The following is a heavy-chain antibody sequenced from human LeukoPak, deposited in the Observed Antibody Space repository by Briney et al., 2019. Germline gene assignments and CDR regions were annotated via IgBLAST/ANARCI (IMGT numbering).Heavy chain of an antibody. V-gene: IGHV3-21*01. J-gene: IGHJ4*02. Sequence: PGGSLRLSCAASGFTFSSYSMNWVRQAPGKGLEWVSSISSSSSYIYYADSVKGRFTISRDNAKNSLYLQMNSLRAEDTAVYYGARRAYCSSTNCAFDYWGQGTLVTVSS. CDR1: GFTFSSYS. CDR2: ISSSSSYI. CDR3: ARRAYCSSTNCAFDY. D-gene: IGHD2-2*01.